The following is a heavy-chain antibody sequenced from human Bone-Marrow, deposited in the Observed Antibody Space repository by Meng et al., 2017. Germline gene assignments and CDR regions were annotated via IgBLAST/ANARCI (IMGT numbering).Heavy chain of an antibody. CDR3: ARVETATTNPYFDY. Sequence: QVQLQESGTGRVKHSQTLSLTCTVSGGSISSGDYYCSWIRQPPGRGLEWIGYIYYSGSTYYNPSLRSRVTISVDTSKNQFSLILTSVTAADTAVYFCARVETATTNPYFDYWGQGTLVTVSS. CDR2: IYYSGST. J-gene: IGHJ4*02. D-gene: IGHD5-24*01. CDR1: GGSISSGDYY. V-gene: IGHV4-30-4*01.